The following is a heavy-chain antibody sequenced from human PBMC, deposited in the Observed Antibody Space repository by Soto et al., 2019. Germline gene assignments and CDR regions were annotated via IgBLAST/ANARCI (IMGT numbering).Heavy chain of an antibody. Sequence: SETLSLTCAVSGGSISSSNWWSWVRQPPGKGLEWIGEIYHSGSTNYNPSLKSRVTISVDKSKNQFSLKLSSVTAADTAVYYCARDKGGYSYGYNWFDPWGQGTLVPVSS. CDR3: ARDKGGYSYGYNWFDP. CDR1: GGSISSSNW. CDR2: IYHSGST. V-gene: IGHV4-4*02. J-gene: IGHJ5*02. D-gene: IGHD5-18*01.